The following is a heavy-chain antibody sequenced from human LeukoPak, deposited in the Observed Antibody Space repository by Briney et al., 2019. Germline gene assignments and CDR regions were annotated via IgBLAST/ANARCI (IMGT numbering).Heavy chain of an antibody. Sequence: PSETLSLTCTVSGGSISSFYWSWIRQPAGKGVEWIGRINTSGSTNYNPSLQSRVTMSVDTSKNQFSLKLSSVTVADTAVYYCARGPSGYYGFDPWGQGTLVTISS. CDR2: INTSGST. CDR1: GGSISSFY. V-gene: IGHV4-4*07. D-gene: IGHD3-10*01. CDR3: ARGPSGYYGFDP. J-gene: IGHJ5*02.